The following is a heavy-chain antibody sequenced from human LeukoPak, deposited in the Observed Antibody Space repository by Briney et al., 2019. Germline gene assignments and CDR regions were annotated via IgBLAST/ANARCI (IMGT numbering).Heavy chain of an antibody. CDR1: GFTFSSYG. Sequence: GGSLRLSCAASGFTFSSYGMHWVRQAPGKGLEWVAVISYDGSNKYYADSVKGRFTISRDNSKNTLYLQMNSLRAEDTAVYYCAKMRWELPTGPFDYWGQGTLVTVSS. CDR2: ISYDGSNK. V-gene: IGHV3-30*18. D-gene: IGHD1-26*01. J-gene: IGHJ4*02. CDR3: AKMRWELPTGPFDY.